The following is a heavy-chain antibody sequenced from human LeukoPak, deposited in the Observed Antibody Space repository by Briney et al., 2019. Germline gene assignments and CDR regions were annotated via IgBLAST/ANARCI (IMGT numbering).Heavy chain of an antibody. CDR1: GFMFSSNW. Sequence: GSLRLSCAASGFMFSSNWMSWVRLAPGKGLEWIGEINHSGSTNYNPSLKSRVTISVDTSKNQFSLKLSSVTAADTAVYYCARSMTSVTDVGYFDPWGQGTLVTVSS. CDR3: ARSMTSVTDVGYFDP. D-gene: IGHD4-17*01. V-gene: IGHV4-4*02. CDR2: INHSGST. J-gene: IGHJ4*02.